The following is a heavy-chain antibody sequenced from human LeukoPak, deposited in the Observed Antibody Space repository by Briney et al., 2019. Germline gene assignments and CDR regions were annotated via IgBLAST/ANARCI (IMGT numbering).Heavy chain of an antibody. CDR2: MNPNSGIT. V-gene: IGHV1-8*01. J-gene: IGHJ4*02. Sequence: ASVKVSCKASGYTFPTYNINWVRQAPAQGLEWMGWMNPNSGITGYAQKFQGRVTMTRDTSMSTAYIELRRLTSQDTAVYYCARGDTWNARWDHWGQGTLVAVSS. D-gene: IGHD1-1*01. CDR3: ARGDTWNARWDH. CDR1: GYTFPTYN.